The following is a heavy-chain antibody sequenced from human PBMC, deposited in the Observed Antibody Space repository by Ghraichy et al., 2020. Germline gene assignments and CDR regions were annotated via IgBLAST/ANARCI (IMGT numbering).Heavy chain of an antibody. V-gene: IGHV4-39*01. Sequence: SETLSLTCTVSGGSISSSSYYWGWIRQPPGKGLEWIGSIYYSGSTYYNPSLKSRVTISVDTSKNQFSLKLSSVTAADTAVYYCARHDGWLPTFIFDYWGQGTLVTVSS. CDR2: IYYSGST. CDR3: ARHDGWLPTFIFDY. J-gene: IGHJ4*02. CDR1: GGSISSSSYY. D-gene: IGHD5-24*01.